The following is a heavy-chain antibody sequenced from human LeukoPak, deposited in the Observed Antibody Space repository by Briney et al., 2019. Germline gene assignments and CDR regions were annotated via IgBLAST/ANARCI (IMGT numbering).Heavy chain of an antibody. V-gene: IGHV4-39*07. CDR2: INHSGST. CDR3: ARGWITMVRGVGY. D-gene: IGHD3-10*01. J-gene: IGHJ4*02. Sequence: SETLSLTCTVSGGSISSGGYYWSWIRQPPGKGLEWIGEINHSGSTNYNPSLKSRVTISVDTSKSQFSLKLYSVTAADTAVYYCARGWITMVRGVGYWGQGTLVTVSS. CDR1: GGSISSGGYY.